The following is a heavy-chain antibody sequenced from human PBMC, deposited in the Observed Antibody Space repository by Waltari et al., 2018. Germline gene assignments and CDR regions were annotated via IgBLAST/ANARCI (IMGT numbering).Heavy chain of an antibody. V-gene: IGHV1-3*01. Sequence: QVQLVQSGAEVKKPGASVKVSCKASGYTFTSYAMHWVRQAPGQRLEWMGWINAGNGNTKYSQKFQGRVTITRDTAASTAYMELSSLRSEDTAVYYCAREGGGPYDFWSGYHRWGQGTLVTVSS. CDR3: AREGGGPYDFWSGYHR. CDR2: INAGNGNT. D-gene: IGHD3-3*01. CDR1: GYTFTSYA. J-gene: IGHJ5*02.